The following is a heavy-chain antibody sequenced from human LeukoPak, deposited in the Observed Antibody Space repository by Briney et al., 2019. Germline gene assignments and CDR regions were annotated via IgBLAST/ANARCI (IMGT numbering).Heavy chain of an antibody. CDR1: GGSISGLY. Sequence: SETLSLTCTVPGGSISGLYWSWIRQPPGKGLEWIGFIYSSGTTYYNPSLKSRVTIAIDMSSNQFSLRVGSVSAADTAFYYVASHVMRNHPGGSSYTHAFDTWGQGQGSPSLQ. J-gene: IGHJ3*02. CDR2: IYSSGTT. D-gene: IGHD2-8*02. V-gene: IGHV4-59*08. CDR3: ASHVMRNHPGGSSYTHAFDT.